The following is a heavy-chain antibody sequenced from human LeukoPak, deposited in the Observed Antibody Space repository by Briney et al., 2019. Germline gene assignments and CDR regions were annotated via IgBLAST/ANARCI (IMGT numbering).Heavy chain of an antibody. CDR2: ISSSSSYI. D-gene: IGHD3-16*02. Sequence: GGSLRLSCAASGFTFSSHSMDWVRQAPGKGLEWVSSISSSSSYIYYADSVKGRFTISRDNAKNSLYLQMNSLRAEDTAVYYCARDLNYDYIWGSYRPDYFDDWGQGTLVTVSS. CDR1: GFTFSSHS. J-gene: IGHJ4*02. CDR3: ARDLNYDYIWGSYRPDYFDD. V-gene: IGHV3-21*01.